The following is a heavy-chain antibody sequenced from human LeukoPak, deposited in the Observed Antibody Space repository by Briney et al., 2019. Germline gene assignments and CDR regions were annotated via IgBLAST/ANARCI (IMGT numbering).Heavy chain of an antibody. CDR3: ATDYGDYVSGYYYGMDV. D-gene: IGHD4-17*01. V-gene: IGHV3-7*01. CDR2: IKQDGSEK. Sequence: GGSLRLSCAASGFTFSSYWMSWVRQAPGKGLEWVANIKQDGSEKYYVDSVKGRFTISRDNAKNSLYLQMNSLRAEDTAVYYCATDYGDYVSGYYYGMDVWGQGTTVTVSS. J-gene: IGHJ6*02. CDR1: GFTFSSYW.